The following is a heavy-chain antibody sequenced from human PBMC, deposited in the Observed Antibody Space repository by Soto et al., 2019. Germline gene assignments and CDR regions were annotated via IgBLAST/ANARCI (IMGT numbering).Heavy chain of an antibody. J-gene: IGHJ4*02. CDR3: VQTTGWPGFDF. CDR2: IYGGGTT. V-gene: IGHV3-53*01. CDR1: GFAVSSKY. D-gene: IGHD6-19*01. Sequence: EVQLVESGGGMIQPGGSLRLSCAASGFAVSSKYMTWVRQAPGKGLEWVSVIYGGGTTYYADSVKGRFTISRETSKNTLYLQMNSLMAEDTAVYYCVQTTGWPGFDFWGQGTLVTVSS.